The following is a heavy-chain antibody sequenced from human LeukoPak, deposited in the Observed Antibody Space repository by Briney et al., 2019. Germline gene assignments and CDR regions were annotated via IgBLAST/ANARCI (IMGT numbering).Heavy chain of an antibody. CDR1: GFTFINHE. CDR3: ARMGYDDAWGSPESPIDF. Sequence: PGGSLRLSCAASGFTFINHEMNWVRQAPGEGLEWISHISSSGSAIHYADSVKGRFTMSRDNTKNSLYLQMNSLRGDDTAVYYCARMGYDDAWGSPESPIDFWGQGTLVIVSS. CDR2: ISSSGSAI. J-gene: IGHJ4*02. D-gene: IGHD3-16*01. V-gene: IGHV3-48*03.